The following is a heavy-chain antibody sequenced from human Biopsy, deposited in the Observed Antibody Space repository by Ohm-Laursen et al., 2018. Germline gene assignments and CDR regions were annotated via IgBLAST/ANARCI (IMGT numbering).Heavy chain of an antibody. CDR3: ARGEGSSWFDP. Sequence: SVKVSCKASGDSFISYAIGWVRQAPGQGLEWMGGIIPIPNVATYAQKFQGRITITADESTSTAYMELSSLTSDDTAVYFCARGEGSSWFDPWGHGTLVTVSS. J-gene: IGHJ5*02. D-gene: IGHD1-26*01. V-gene: IGHV1-69*10. CDR2: IIPIPNVA. CDR1: GDSFISYA.